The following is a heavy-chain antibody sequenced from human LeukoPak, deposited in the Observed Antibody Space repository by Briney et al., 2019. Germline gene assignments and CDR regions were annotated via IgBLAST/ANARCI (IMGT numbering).Heavy chain of an antibody. D-gene: IGHD5/OR15-5a*01. J-gene: IGHJ4*02. CDR2: IQTSGST. Sequence: SETLSHTRTVSGGSISSYFWSWIRQPAGKGLEWIGRIQTSGSTNYNPSLKSRVTMSVDTSKSQFSLKLSSVTAADTAVYYCARGVSPLDYWGERSLVTVSS. CDR1: GGSISSYF. CDR3: ARGVSPLDY. V-gene: IGHV4-4*07.